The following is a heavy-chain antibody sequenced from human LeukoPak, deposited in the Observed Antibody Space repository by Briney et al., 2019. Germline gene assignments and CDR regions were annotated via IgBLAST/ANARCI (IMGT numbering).Heavy chain of an antibody. CDR1: GFTFDDYA. Sequence: GRSLRLSCAASGFTFDDYAMHWVRQAPGKGLEWVSGISWNSGYIGYEDSVEGRFTISRDNAKNSLYLQMNSLRAEDTALYYCAKGSYGSGSYVDYWGQGTLITVSS. CDR3: AKGSYGSGSYVDY. CDR2: ISWNSGYI. J-gene: IGHJ4*02. V-gene: IGHV3-9*01. D-gene: IGHD3-10*01.